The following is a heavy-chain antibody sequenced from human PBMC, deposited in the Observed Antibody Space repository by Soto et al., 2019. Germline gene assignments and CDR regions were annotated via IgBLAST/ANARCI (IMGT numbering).Heavy chain of an antibody. CDR1: GFTFSSYG. CDR2: IWYDGSNK. D-gene: IGHD3-22*01. Sequence: GGSLRLSCAASGFTFSSYGMHWVRQAPGKGLEWVAVIWYDGSNKYYADSVKGRFTISRDNSKNTLYLQMNSLRAEDTAVYYCXRKYYYDSSGYLIDYWGQGTLVTVSS. CDR3: XRKYYYDSSGYLIDY. V-gene: IGHV3-33*01. J-gene: IGHJ4*02.